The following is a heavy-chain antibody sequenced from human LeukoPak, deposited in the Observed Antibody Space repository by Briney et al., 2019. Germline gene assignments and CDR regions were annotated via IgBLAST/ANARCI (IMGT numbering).Heavy chain of an antibody. CDR3: ARLRRNSDRSDFFYYYDH. CDR1: GFTFSDYS. J-gene: IGHJ4*02. Sequence: GSLRLSCAASGFTFSDYSMNWVRQAPGKGLEWVASVNTVSSYIYYADSMRGRFTISRDNAKNSLFLQMNSLRAEDTAVYYCARLRRNSDRSDFFYYYDHWGQGTLVTVSS. D-gene: IGHD3-22*01. CDR2: VNTVSSYI. V-gene: IGHV3-21*01.